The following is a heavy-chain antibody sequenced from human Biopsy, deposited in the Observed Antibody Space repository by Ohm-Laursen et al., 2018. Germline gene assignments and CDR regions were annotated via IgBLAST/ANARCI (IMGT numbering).Heavy chain of an antibody. CDR1: GYSFSTYD. CDR3: ARGYSRRVSIFEASIYWFDT. D-gene: IGHD6-6*01. J-gene: IGHJ5*02. CDR2: MIPSSGKT. Sequence: ASVKVSCKVSGYSFSTYDVNWVRQARGQGLEWMGWMIPSSGKTGYAQRFQGRVTLTMNTSISTAYMELSGLRSEDTAVYFCARGYSRRVSIFEASIYWFDTWGQGTLVTVTS. V-gene: IGHV1-8*01.